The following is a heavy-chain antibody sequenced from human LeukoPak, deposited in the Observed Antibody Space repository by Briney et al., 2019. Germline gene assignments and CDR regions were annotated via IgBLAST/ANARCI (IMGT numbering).Heavy chain of an antibody. V-gene: IGHV1-18*04. CDR2: ISAYNGNT. CDR1: GYTFTSYY. CDR3: GRVRGGSSGYRGDYYYYYMDV. J-gene: IGHJ6*03. D-gene: IGHD1-26*01. Sequence: GASVKVSCKASGYTFTSYYMHWVRQAPGQGLEWMGWISAYNGNTNYAQNLQGRVTMTTDTSTSTAYMELRSLRSDDTVVYYFGRVRGGSSGYRGDYYYYYMDVWGKGTTVTISS.